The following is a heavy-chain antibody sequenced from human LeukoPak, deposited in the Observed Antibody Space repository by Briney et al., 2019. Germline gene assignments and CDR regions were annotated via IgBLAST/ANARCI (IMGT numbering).Heavy chain of an antibody. V-gene: IGHV1-18*04. CDR3: ARDWGVDTAMATRFRGLDP. Sequence: ASVTVSYQTSGYNVMNYGIRWVRQPPGQGLEWMGWINNYRGGTKYSRKLQGRVTMMSDTSTTTAYMELRSLSSDDTAVYSCARDWGVDTAMATRFRGLDPWGQGTLVTVSS. CDR2: INNYRGGT. J-gene: IGHJ5*02. CDR1: GYNVMNYG. D-gene: IGHD5-18*01.